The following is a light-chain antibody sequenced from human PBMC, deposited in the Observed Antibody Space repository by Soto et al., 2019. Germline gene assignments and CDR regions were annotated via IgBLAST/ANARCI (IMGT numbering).Light chain of an antibody. J-gene: IGKJ2*01. CDR2: GAS. CDR1: QSVSTRY. V-gene: IGKV3-20*01. CDR3: HQFGRSPPAFT. Sequence: ESMLTQSPGTLSLSPGERATLSCRASQSVSTRYLAWYQQKPGQAPRLLIYGASIRATGIPDRFSGSGSGTDFTLTISRREPEDFSVYYCHQFGRSPPAFTFGQGTKLEI.